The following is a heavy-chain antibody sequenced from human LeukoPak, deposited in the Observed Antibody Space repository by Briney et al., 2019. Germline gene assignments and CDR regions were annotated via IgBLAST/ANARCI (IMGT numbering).Heavy chain of an antibody. V-gene: IGHV1-69*04. CDR2: IIPILGIA. D-gene: IGHD3-10*01. J-gene: IGHJ4*02. CDR1: GGTFSSYA. CDR3: ARALWPSPERFDY. Sequence: SVKVSCKASGGTFSSYAISWVRQAPGQGLEWMGRIIPILGIANYAQKFQGRVTITADKSTSTAYMELSSLRSEDTAVYYCARALWPSPERFDYWGQGTLVTVSS.